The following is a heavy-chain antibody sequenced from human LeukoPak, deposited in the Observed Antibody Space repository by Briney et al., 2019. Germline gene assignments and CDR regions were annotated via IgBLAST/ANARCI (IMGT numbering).Heavy chain of an antibody. V-gene: IGHV3-7*01. D-gene: IGHD3-3*01. J-gene: IGHJ4*02. Sequence: GGSLRLSCAASGFTFTNYWMSWVRQAPGKGLELVANIKQDRSEKYYVDSVKGRFTISRDNAKNSLYLLMNSLRAEDTAVYYCARLREIPVFGVVTKSTSYFDYWGQGTLVTVSS. CDR1: GFTFTNYW. CDR2: IKQDRSEK. CDR3: ARLREIPVFGVVTKSTSYFDY.